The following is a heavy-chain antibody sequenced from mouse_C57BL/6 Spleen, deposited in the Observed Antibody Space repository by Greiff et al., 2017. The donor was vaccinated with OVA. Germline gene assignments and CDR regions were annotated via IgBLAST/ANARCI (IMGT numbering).Heavy chain of an antibody. CDR1: GYTFTDYT. V-gene: IGHV1-78*01. CDR3: ARSYYYDSTWFAY. Sequence: VKMVESDAELVKPGASVKISCKVSGYTFTDYTIHWMKQRPEQGLEWIGYIYPRDGSTKYNEKFKGKVTLTADKSSSNTYMQLNSLTSEDSAVYFWARSYYYDSTWFAYWGQGTLVTVYA. CDR2: IYPRDGST. D-gene: IGHD1-1*01. J-gene: IGHJ3*01.